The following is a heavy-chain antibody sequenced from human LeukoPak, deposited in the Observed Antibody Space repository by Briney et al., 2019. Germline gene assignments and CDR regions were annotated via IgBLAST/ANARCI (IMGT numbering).Heavy chain of an antibody. CDR3: ARDPTTITIFGVIHAFDI. D-gene: IGHD3-3*01. Sequence: SETLSLTCTVSGGSISSGGYYWSWIRQHPGKGLEWIGYTYYSGSTYYNPSLKSRVTISVDTSKNQFSLKLSSVTAADTAVYYCARDPTTITIFGVIHAFDIWGQGTMVTVSS. CDR2: TYYSGST. V-gene: IGHV4-31*03. CDR1: GGSISSGGYY. J-gene: IGHJ3*02.